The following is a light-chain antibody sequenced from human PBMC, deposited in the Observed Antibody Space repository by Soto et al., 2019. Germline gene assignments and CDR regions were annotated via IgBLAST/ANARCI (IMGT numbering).Light chain of an antibody. J-gene: IGKJ5*01. CDR1: QSVSSY. CDR3: QQRSNWPLIT. CDR2: DAS. Sequence: EIVLTQSPSTLPLSPRERATLSCRASQSVSSYLAWYQQKPGQAPRLLIYDASNRATGIPARFSGSGSGTDFSLTISSLEPEDFAVYYCQQRSNWPLITFGQGTRLEIK. V-gene: IGKV3-11*01.